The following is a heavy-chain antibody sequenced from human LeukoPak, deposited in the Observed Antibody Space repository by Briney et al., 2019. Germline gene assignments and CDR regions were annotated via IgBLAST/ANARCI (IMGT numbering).Heavy chain of an antibody. D-gene: IGHD6-19*01. Sequence: SQTLSLTCTVSGGSLSSGSYYWSWIRQPPGEGLEWIGRISTSGSTNYNPSLKSRVIISLDTSKNQFSLKLSSATAADTAVYYCAGSSGWSFFDYWGQGTLVTVSS. V-gene: IGHV4-61*02. J-gene: IGHJ4*02. CDR2: ISTSGST. CDR3: AGSSGWSFFDY. CDR1: GGSLSSGSYY.